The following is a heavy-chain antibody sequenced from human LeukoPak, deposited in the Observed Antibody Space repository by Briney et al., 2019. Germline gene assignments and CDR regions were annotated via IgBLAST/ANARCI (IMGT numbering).Heavy chain of an antibody. CDR2: INWNSGNI. Sequence: PGRSLRLSCVASGFTFDDYAMHWVRQAPGKGLEWVSGINWNSGNIGYADSVKGRFTISRDNAKNSLYLQMNSLRPEDTALYYCAKGGRLTTLYNWFDPWGQGTLVTVSS. V-gene: IGHV3-9*01. CDR3: AKGGRLTTLYNWFDP. D-gene: IGHD1/OR15-1a*01. CDR1: GFTFDDYA. J-gene: IGHJ5*02.